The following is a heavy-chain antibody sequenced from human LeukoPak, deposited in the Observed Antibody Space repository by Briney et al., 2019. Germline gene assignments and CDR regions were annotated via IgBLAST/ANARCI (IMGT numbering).Heavy chain of an antibody. CDR2: INHSGST. Sequence: PSETLSLTCAVYGGSFSGYYWSWIRQPPGKGLEWIGEINHSGSTNYNPSLKSRVTISVDTSKNQFSLKLSSVTAADTAVYYCARVFPTPRRDCSSTSCLFDYWGQGTLVTVSS. CDR3: ARVFPTPRRDCSSTSCLFDY. V-gene: IGHV4-34*01. D-gene: IGHD2-2*01. J-gene: IGHJ4*02. CDR1: GGSFSGYY.